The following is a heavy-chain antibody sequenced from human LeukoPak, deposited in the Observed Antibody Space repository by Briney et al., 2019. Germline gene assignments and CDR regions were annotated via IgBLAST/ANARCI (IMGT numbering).Heavy chain of an antibody. J-gene: IGHJ6*02. V-gene: IGHV1-69*13. D-gene: IGHD5-18*01. CDR3: ATTAMVTYYYGMDV. CDR2: IIPIFGTA. Sequence: GASVKVSCKASGGTFSSYAISWVRQAPGQGLEWMGGIIPIFGTANYAQKFQGRVTITADEYTSTAYMELSSLRSEDTAVYYCATTAMVTYYYGMDVWGQGTTVTVSS. CDR1: GGTFSSYA.